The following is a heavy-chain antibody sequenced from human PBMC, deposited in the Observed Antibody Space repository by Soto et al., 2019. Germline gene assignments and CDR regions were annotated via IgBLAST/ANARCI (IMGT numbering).Heavy chain of an antibody. J-gene: IGHJ5*02. CDR1: GYSFTSYW. CDR3: ATQYSSSLHIGFDP. D-gene: IGHD6-13*01. Sequence: GESLKVSCKGSGYSFTSYWISWVRQMPGKGLEWMGRIDPSDSYTNYSPSFQGHVTISADKSISTAYLQWSSLKASDTAMYYCATQYSSSLHIGFDPWGQGTLGTVSS. V-gene: IGHV5-10-1*01. CDR2: IDPSDSYT.